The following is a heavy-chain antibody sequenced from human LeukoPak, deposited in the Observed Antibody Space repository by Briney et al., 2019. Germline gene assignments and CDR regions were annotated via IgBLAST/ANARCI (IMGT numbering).Heavy chain of an antibody. Sequence: PGGSLRLSCAAAGFPFSTYAMTCVRQAPGKRLELGSSISGSGGSTYYADSVKGRFTISRDSSKNTLYLQMNSLRDEDTAIYYCAKAILLKGKYYFDCWGQGTLVTVSS. CDR3: AKAILLKGKYYFDC. CDR1: GFPFSTYA. J-gene: IGHJ4*02. V-gene: IGHV3-23*01. CDR2: ISGSGGST. D-gene: IGHD2-15*01.